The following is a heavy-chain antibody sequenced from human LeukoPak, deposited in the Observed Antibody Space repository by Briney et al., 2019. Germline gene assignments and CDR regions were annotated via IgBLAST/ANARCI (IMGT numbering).Heavy chain of an antibody. D-gene: IGHD3-3*01. J-gene: IGHJ6*03. CDR3: ATYKTFWSRLGADYYYYMDV. CDR1: GYTFTSYD. Sequence: GASVKVSCKASGYTFTSYDINWVRQATGQGLEWTGWMNPNSGNTGYAQKFQGRVTMTRNTSISTAYMELSSLRSEDTAVYYCATYKTFWSRLGADYYYYMDVWGKGTTVTVSS. CDR2: MNPNSGNT. V-gene: IGHV1-8*01.